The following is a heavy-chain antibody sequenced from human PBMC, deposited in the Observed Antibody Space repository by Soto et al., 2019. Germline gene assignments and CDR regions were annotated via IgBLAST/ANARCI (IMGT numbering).Heavy chain of an antibody. CDR2: IKQDGSEK. CDR3: ARGIAAAGTPDYYYYYGMDV. V-gene: IGHV3-7*05. D-gene: IGHD6-13*01. J-gene: IGHJ6*02. Sequence: GGSLRLSCAASGFPFSSYWMSWVRQAPGKGLEWVANIKQDGSEKYYVDSVKGRFTISRDNAKNSLYLQMNSLRAEDTAVYYCARGIAAAGTPDYYYYYGMDVWGQGTTVTVSS. CDR1: GFPFSSYW.